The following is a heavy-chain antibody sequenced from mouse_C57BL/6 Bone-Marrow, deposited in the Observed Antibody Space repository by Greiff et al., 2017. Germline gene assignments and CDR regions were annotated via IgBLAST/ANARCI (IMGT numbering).Heavy chain of an antibody. CDR3: ARRRAYFDY. CDR1: GYTFTNYW. Sequence: VQLQQPGAELVRPGTSVKMSCKASGYTFTNYWIGWAKQRPGHGLEWIGVIYPGGGYTNYNEKFKGKATLTADKSSSTAYMQFSSLTSEDSAIYYSARRRAYFDYWGQGTTLTVSS. V-gene: IGHV1-63*01. J-gene: IGHJ2*01. CDR2: IYPGGGYT.